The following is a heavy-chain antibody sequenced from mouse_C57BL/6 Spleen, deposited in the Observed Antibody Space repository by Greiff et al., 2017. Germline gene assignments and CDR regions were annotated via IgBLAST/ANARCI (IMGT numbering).Heavy chain of an antibody. J-gene: IGHJ4*01. D-gene: IGHD4-1*01. Sequence: EVKLVESEGGLVQPGSSMKLSCTASGFTFRDYYMAWVRQVPEKGLEWVANINYDGSSTYYLDSLKSRFIISRDNAKNILYLQMSSLKSEDTATYYCARTGSYAMDYWGQGTSVTVSS. CDR2: INYDGSST. V-gene: IGHV5-16*01. CDR1: GFTFRDYY. CDR3: ARTGSYAMDY.